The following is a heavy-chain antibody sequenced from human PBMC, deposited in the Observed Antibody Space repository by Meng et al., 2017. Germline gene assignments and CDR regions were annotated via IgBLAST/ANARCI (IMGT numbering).Heavy chain of an antibody. CDR1: GFSVTTSY. CDR3: ARDSSSGWYHNY. J-gene: IGHJ4*02. V-gene: IGHV3-53*02. CDR2: IYSGGST. D-gene: IGHD6-19*01. Sequence: DVRRADTGAGLFQPGGSLRLSCTASGFSVTTSYMSWVRQAPGKGLEWVSVIYSGGSTYYADSVKGRFSISRDNSKNTLYLQMNSLRAEDTAVYFCARDSSSGWYHNYWGQGTLVTVSS.